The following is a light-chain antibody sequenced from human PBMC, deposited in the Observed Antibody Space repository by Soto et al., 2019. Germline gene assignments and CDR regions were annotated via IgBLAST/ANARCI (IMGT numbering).Light chain of an antibody. CDR1: QSVSNSY. V-gene: IGKV3-20*01. J-gene: IGKJ2*01. CDR2: GAS. Sequence: EIVLTQSPGTLSLSPGERATLSRRASQSVSNSYLAWYQQKPGQAPRLLIYGASSRATGIPDRFSGSGSGTDFTLTISRLEPEDFAVYYCQQYVSSPYTFGQGTKLEIK. CDR3: QQYVSSPYT.